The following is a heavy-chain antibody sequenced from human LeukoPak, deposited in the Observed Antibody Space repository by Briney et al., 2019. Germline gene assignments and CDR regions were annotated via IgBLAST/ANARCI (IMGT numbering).Heavy chain of an antibody. CDR1: GFTLSSYS. CDR2: ISSSSSTI. Sequence: GGSLRLSCAASGFTLSSYSMNWVRQAPGKGLEWVSCISSSSSTIYYADSVKGRFTISRDNAKNSLYLQMNSLRAEDTAVYYCATFPSGSYSAYWGQGTLVTVSS. V-gene: IGHV3-48*01. D-gene: IGHD1-26*01. CDR3: ATFPSGSYSAY. J-gene: IGHJ4*02.